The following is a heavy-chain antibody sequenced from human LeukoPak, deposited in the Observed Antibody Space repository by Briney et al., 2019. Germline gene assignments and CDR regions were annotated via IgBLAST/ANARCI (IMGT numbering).Heavy chain of an antibody. V-gene: IGHV5-51*01. J-gene: IGHJ4*02. D-gene: IGHD6-19*01. CDR1: GYSFTSYW. CDR2: IYPCDSDT. Sequence: GESLKISCKGSGYSFTSYWIGWVRQLPGKGLEWMGIIYPCDSDTRYSPYFQGQVTISADKSISTAYLQWSSLKASDTAMYYCARHSGSGWSVADYWGQGTLVTVSS. CDR3: ARHSGSGWSVADY.